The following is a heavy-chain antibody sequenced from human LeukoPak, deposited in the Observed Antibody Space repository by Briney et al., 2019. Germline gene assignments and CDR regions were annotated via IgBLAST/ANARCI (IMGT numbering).Heavy chain of an antibody. V-gene: IGHV3-30-3*01. CDR2: ISYDGSNK. D-gene: IGHD5-18*01. CDR3: ARLYSYGWDFDY. CDR1: GFTFSSYA. J-gene: IGHJ4*02. Sequence: GRSLRLSCAASGFTFSSYAMHWVRQAPGKGLEWVAVISYDGSNKYYADSVKGRFTISRDNSKNTLYLQMNSLRAEDTAVYYCARLYSYGWDFDYWGQGTLVTVSS.